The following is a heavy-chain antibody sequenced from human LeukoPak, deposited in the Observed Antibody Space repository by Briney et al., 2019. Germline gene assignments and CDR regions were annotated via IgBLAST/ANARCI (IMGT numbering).Heavy chain of an antibody. Sequence: ASVKVSCKASGYTFTGYYMHWARQAPGQGLEWMGRINPNSGGTNYAQKFQGRVTMTRDTSISTAYMELSRLRSDDTAVYYCARTQVGPSGSYLHDYWGQGTLVTVSS. CDR1: GYTFTGYY. J-gene: IGHJ4*02. V-gene: IGHV1-2*06. D-gene: IGHD1-26*01. CDR2: INPNSGGT. CDR3: ARTQVGPSGSYLHDY.